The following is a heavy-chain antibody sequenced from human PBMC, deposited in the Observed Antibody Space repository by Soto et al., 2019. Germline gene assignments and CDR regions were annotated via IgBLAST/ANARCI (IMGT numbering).Heavy chain of an antibody. CDR2: IYYSGST. J-gene: IGHJ3*02. Sequence: QVQLQESGPGLVKPSETLSLTCTVSGGSISSYYWSWIRQPPGKGLEWIGYIYYSGSTNYNPSLKSRVTISVATSKNQFSLELSSVTAADTAVYSCARASSAEDAFDIWGQGTMVTVSS. CDR1: GGSISSYY. V-gene: IGHV4-59*01. CDR3: ARASSAEDAFDI. D-gene: IGHD6-6*01.